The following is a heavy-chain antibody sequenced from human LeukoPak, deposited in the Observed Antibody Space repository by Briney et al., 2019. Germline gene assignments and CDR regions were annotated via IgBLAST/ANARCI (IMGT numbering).Heavy chain of an antibody. CDR3: AKDAVGATPNWFDP. CDR2: ITGSGGDT. V-gene: IGHV3-23*01. Sequence: GGSLRLSCAGSGFTFSNCAMSWVRQAPGKGLEWVSAITGSGGDTYHADSVRGRFTISRDNSKNTLYLQMNSLRAEDTAVYYCAKDAVGATPNWFDPWGQGTLVTVSS. J-gene: IGHJ5*02. CDR1: GFTFSNCA. D-gene: IGHD1-26*01.